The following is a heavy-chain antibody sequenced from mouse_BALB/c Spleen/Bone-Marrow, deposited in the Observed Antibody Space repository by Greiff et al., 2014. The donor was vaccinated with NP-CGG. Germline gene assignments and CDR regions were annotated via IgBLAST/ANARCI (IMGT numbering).Heavy chain of an antibody. CDR1: GYTFTSYW. Sequence: VQLQQSGTVLARPGASVKMSCKASGYTFTSYWMRWVKQRPGQGLEWIGTIYPGNSDTTYNQKFKGKAKLTAVTSTSTAYMELSSLTNEDSAVYYCTTLARNYSDYWGQGTTLTVSS. V-gene: IGHV1-5*01. CDR2: IYPGNSDT. J-gene: IGHJ2*01. CDR3: TTLARNYSDY. D-gene: IGHD3-1*01.